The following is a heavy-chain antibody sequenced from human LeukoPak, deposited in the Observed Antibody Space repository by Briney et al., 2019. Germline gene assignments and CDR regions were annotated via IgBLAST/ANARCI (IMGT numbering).Heavy chain of an antibody. D-gene: IGHD3-10*01. CDR1: GGSISSYY. Sequence: SETLSLTCTVSGGSISSYYWSWIRQPPGKGLEWIGYIYYSGSTNYNPSLKSRVTISVDTSKNQFSLKLSSVTAADTAVYYCARLGSYYVPVYYYYYMDVWGKGTTVTVSS. CDR2: IYYSGST. J-gene: IGHJ6*03. V-gene: IGHV4-59*01. CDR3: ARLGSYYVPVYYYYYMDV.